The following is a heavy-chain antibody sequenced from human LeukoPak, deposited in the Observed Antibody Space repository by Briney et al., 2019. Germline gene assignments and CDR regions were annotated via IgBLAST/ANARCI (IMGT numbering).Heavy chain of an antibody. CDR1: GFTFSSYW. J-gene: IGHJ6*03. D-gene: IGHD2-2*01. Sequence: GGSLRLSCAASGFTFSSYWMSWVRQAPGKGLEWVANIKQDGSEKYYVDSVMGRFTISRDNAKNSLYLQMNSLRAEDTAVYYCARDHCSSTSCYFFYYYYYMDVWGKGTTVTVSS. CDR3: ARDHCSSTSCYFFYYYYYMDV. V-gene: IGHV3-7*01. CDR2: IKQDGSEK.